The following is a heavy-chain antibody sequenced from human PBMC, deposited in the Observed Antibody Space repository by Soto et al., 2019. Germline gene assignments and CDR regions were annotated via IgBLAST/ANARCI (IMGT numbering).Heavy chain of an antibody. V-gene: IGHV3-64*01. CDR3: ARGGSGSYYFDY. CDR2: ISSNGGST. CDR1: GFTFSSYA. Sequence: GGSLRLSCAASGFTFSSYAMHWVRQAPGKGLEYASAISSNGGSTYYANSVKGRFTISRDNSKNTLYLQMGSLRAEDMAVYYCARGGSGSYYFDYWGQGTLVTSPQ. J-gene: IGHJ4*02. D-gene: IGHD3-22*01.